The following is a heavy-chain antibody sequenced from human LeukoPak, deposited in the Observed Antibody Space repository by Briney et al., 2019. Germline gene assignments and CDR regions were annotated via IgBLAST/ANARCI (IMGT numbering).Heavy chain of an antibody. CDR3: ARGNVPKGYTMVRVDAFDI. J-gene: IGHJ3*02. CDR1: GGSISSGDYY. V-gene: IGHV4-30-4*01. D-gene: IGHD3-10*01. Sequence: SETLSLTCTVSGGSISSGDYYWSWIRQPPGKGLEWIGYIYYSGSTYYNPSLKSRVTISVDTSKNQFSLKLSSVTAADTAVYYCARGNVPKGYTMVRVDAFDIWGQGTMVTVSS. CDR2: IYYSGST.